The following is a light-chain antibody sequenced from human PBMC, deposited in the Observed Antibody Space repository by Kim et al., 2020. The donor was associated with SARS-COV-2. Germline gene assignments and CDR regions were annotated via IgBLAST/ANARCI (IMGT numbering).Light chain of an antibody. V-gene: IGLV1-51*01. Sequence: QCVLTQPPSVSAAPGQKVTISCSGSSSNIGNNYVSWYQQLPGTAPKLLIYDNNKRPSGIPDRFSGSKSGTSATLGITGLQTGDEADYYCGTWDSSLSAWVFGGGTQLTVL. J-gene: IGLJ3*02. CDR1: SSNIGNNY. CDR3: GTWDSSLSAWV. CDR2: DNN.